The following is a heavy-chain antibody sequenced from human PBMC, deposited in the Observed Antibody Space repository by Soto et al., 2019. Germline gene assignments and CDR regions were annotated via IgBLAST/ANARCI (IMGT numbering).Heavy chain of an antibody. D-gene: IGHD6-13*01. CDR3: ATEKGIAASGLGVFDY. V-gene: IGHV6-1*01. CDR2: TYYRSKWYN. J-gene: IGHJ4*01. Sequence: SPTLSLTCAIFGDSVSSKSVAWNWIRQSPSRGLEWLGRTYYRSKWYNDYAGSVKSRININPETSKNQFSLQLTSVTPEDTAVYYCATEKGIAASGLGVFDYWGQGILVTVSS. CDR1: GDSVSSKSVA.